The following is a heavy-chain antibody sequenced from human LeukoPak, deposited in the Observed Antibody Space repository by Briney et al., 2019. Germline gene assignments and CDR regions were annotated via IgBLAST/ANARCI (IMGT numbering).Heavy chain of an antibody. D-gene: IGHD1-1*01. Sequence: GGSLRLSCAASGFTFSTYGMHWVRQAPGKGLEWLTDIWYDGSNKYYTDSVKGRFTISRDNSKNTLYLQMNSLRAEDTAVYYCAKFTTGTTYYGMDVWGQGTTVTVSS. V-gene: IGHV3-33*06. CDR2: IWYDGSNK. CDR1: GFTFSTYG. J-gene: IGHJ6*02. CDR3: AKFTTGTTYYGMDV.